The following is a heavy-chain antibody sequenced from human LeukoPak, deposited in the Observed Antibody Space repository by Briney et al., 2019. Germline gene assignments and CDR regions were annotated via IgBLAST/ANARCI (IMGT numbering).Heavy chain of an antibody. D-gene: IGHD2-2*03. V-gene: IGHV1-2*02. CDR2: INPNSGAT. CDR3: ARDGYCRGSSCPFQH. J-gene: IGHJ1*01. CDR1: GYTFIAYY. Sequence: ASVKVSCKASGYTFIAYYMFWVRQAPGQGLEWMGWINPNSGATGHAQKFQGRVTMTRDTSISTSYMEVTGLRSDDTAVYFYARDGYCRGSSCPFQHWGQGTMVTVSS.